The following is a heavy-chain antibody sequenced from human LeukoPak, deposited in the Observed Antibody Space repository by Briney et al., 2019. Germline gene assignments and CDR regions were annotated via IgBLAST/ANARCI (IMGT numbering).Heavy chain of an antibody. CDR3: ARELGIAAAGALDY. CDR1: GYTFTSCG. Sequence: GASVKVSCKASGYTFTSCGISWVRQAPGQGLEWMGWISAYNGNTNYAQKLQGRVTMTTDTSTSTAYMELRSLRSDDTAVYYCARELGIAAAGALDYWGQGTLVTVSS. D-gene: IGHD6-13*01. CDR2: ISAYNGNT. V-gene: IGHV1-18*01. J-gene: IGHJ4*02.